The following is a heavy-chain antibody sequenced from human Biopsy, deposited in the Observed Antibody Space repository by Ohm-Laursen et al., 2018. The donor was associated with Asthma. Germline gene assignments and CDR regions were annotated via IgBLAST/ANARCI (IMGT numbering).Heavy chain of an antibody. CDR2: ITWDSATT. D-gene: IGHD3-10*01. Sequence: SLRLSCAATGFIFADYIIHWVRQAPGKGLEWVSHITWDSATTVYADSVKGRFTVSRDNAKNSVYLQMNSLRVEDTAMYYCAKDLYGSGSYILIAWGQGTLVTVSS. CDR3: AKDLYGSGSYILIA. J-gene: IGHJ4*02. V-gene: IGHV3-9*01. CDR1: GFIFADYI.